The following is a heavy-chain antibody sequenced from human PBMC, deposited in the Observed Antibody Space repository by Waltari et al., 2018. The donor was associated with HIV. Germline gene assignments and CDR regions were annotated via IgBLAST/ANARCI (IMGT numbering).Heavy chain of an antibody. CDR2: INPNSGDT. CDR1: GYTFTGYY. V-gene: IGHV1-2*02. CDR3: ATALYSSSSAGSIDY. Sequence: QVQLVQSGAEVKKPGASVQVSCKASGYTFTGYYMHWVRQAPGQGLEWMGWINPNSGDTNYAQKFQGRVTMTRDTSISTAYMELSRLRSDDTAVYYCATALYSSSSAGSIDYWGQGTLVTVSS. D-gene: IGHD6-6*01. J-gene: IGHJ4*02.